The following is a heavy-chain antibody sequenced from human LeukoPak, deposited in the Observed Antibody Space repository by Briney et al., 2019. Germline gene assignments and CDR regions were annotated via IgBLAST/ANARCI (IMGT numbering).Heavy chain of an antibody. CDR2: INPNSGVT. J-gene: IGHJ4*02. CDR3: ATAVLYGGNDFDY. V-gene: IGHV1-2*02. CDR1: GYTFTGYY. D-gene: IGHD5-12*01. Sequence: ASVKVSCKASGYTFTGYYMHWVRQAPGQGLEWMGWINPNSGVTKFAQRFQGRVIMTRDTSTSTAYLDLSSLRSDDTAVYYCATAVLYGGNDFDYRGQGTLVTVSS.